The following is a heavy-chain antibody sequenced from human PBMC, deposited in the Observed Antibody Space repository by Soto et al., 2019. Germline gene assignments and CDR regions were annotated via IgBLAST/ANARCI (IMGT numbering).Heavy chain of an antibody. J-gene: IGHJ5*02. V-gene: IGHV1-3*01. CDR3: VRRHVSATGIDWFDP. D-gene: IGHD6-13*01. CDR1: GYAFTSYG. Sequence: GASVKVSSKASGYAFTSYGIQWVRQAPGQRLEWMGWINAANGDTKYSPKFKGRVTITRDRSASTAYMELSSLRSEDTAVYYCVRRHVSATGIDWFDPWGQGTLVTVSS. CDR2: INAANGDT.